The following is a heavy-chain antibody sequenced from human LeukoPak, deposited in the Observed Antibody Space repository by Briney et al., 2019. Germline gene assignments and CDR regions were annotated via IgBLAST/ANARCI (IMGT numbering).Heavy chain of an antibody. CDR1: RFTVSNNY. J-gene: IGHJ6*03. D-gene: IGHD6-6*01. V-gene: IGHV3-53*01. Sequence: GGSLRLSCAASRFTVSNNYMSWVRQAPGKGLEWVSVIYTGVSTYYADSVKGRFAISRDNSKNTLYLQMNSLRAEDTGVYYCARVRPHPIIDVWGKGTTVTVSS. CDR2: IYTGVST. CDR3: ARVRPHPIIDV.